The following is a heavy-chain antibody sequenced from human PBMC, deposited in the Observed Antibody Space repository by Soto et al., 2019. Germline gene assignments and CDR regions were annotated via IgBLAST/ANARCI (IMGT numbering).Heavy chain of an antibody. V-gene: IGHV1-8*01. CDR1: GYTFTSYD. CDR2: RNPNSGNP. CDR3: ARGGPWTWGYCIGGSCRIVDY. Sequence: QVQLVQSGAEVKKPGASVKCSCKASGYTFTSYDINWVRQATGQGLEWMGWRNPNSGNPGYAQKFQGRVTMTRNTSIITACIELSSLRSEDTAVYYCARGGPWTWGYCIGGSCRIVDYWGRGTLVTVSA. J-gene: IGHJ4*02. D-gene: IGHD2-15*01.